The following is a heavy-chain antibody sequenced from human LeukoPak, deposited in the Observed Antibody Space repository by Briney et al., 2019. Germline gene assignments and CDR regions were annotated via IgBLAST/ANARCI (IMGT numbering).Heavy chain of an antibody. Sequence: SETLSLTCTVSGYSISSGYYWGWIRQPPGKGLEWIGSIYHTGSTYYSPSLKSRVTISIHTSKNQFSLKLSSVIAADTAVYYCATMMYGSGNYYNSDYWGQGTLVTVSS. CDR3: ATMMYGSGNYYNSDY. V-gene: IGHV4-38-2*02. D-gene: IGHD3-10*01. CDR1: GYSISSGYY. CDR2: IYHTGST. J-gene: IGHJ4*02.